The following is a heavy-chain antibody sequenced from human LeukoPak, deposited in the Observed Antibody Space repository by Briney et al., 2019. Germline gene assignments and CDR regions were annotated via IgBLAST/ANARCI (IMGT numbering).Heavy chain of an antibody. D-gene: IGHD1-26*01. CDR3: ARVIYRYSIVGLDY. J-gene: IGHJ4*02. Sequence: ASVKVSCKASRYTFTGYYMHWVRQAPAQGLEWMGLINPNSGGTNYSQKFQGRVTMTRDTSISTAYMELSRLRSDDTAVYYCARVIYRYSIVGLDYWGQGTLVTVSS. CDR1: RYTFTGYY. V-gene: IGHV1-2*06. CDR2: INPNSGGT.